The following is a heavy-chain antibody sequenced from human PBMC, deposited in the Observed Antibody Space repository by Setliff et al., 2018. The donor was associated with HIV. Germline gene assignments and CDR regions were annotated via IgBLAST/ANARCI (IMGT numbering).Heavy chain of an antibody. Sequence: PGGSLRLSCAASGFTFSNAWMHWVRQAPGKGLVWVSRIGSDGSDTDYADSVKGRFTISRDNSKNTLYLQMNSLGADDRAVYYCAKVRLMFLDDAFDIWGQGTMVTVSS. D-gene: IGHD5-12*01. CDR2: IGSDGSDT. CDR1: GFTFSNAW. V-gene: IGHV3-74*01. CDR3: AKVRLMFLDDAFDI. J-gene: IGHJ3*02.